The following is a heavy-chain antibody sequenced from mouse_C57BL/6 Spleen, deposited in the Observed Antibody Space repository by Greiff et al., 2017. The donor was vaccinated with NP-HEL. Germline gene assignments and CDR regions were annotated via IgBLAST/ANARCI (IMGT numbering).Heavy chain of an antibody. V-gene: IGHV5-4*01. CDR3: ARENDYAFDY. CDR2: ISDGGSYT. D-gene: IGHD2-4*01. Sequence: DVMLVESGGGLVKPGGSLKLSCAASGFTFSSYAMSWVRQTPEKRLEWVATISDGGSYTYYPDNVKGRFTISRDNAKNNLYLQMSHLKSEDTAMYYCARENDYAFDYWGQGTTLTVSS. J-gene: IGHJ2*01. CDR1: GFTFSSYA.